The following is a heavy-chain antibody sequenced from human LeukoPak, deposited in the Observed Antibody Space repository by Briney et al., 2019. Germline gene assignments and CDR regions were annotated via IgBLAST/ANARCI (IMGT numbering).Heavy chain of an antibody. CDR1: GFTFSSSV. CDR2: VSGSGGTT. CDR3: ATSAGWYNYFVMAV. J-gene: IGHJ6*02. D-gene: IGHD2-15*01. Sequence: GGSLRLSCAASGFTFSSSVMNWVRQAPGKGLEWVSTVSGSGGTTHYAESVKGRFTISRDNSKSTLYLQMNSLRAEDTALYYCATSAGWYNYFVMAVWGQGTTVTVSS. V-gene: IGHV3-23*01.